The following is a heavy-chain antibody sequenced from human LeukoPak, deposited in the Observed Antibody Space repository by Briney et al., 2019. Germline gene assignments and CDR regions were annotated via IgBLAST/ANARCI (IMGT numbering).Heavy chain of an antibody. CDR1: GYTFTGYY. J-gene: IGHJ5*02. D-gene: IGHD2-2*02. Sequence: ASVKVSCKASGYTFTGYYMHWVRQAPGQGLEWMGWINPNSGGTNYAQKFQGRVTMTRDTSISTACMELSRLRSDDTAVYYCAREARGYCSSTSCYRPHNWFDPWGQGTLVTVSS. V-gene: IGHV1-2*02. CDR3: AREARGYCSSTSCYRPHNWFDP. CDR2: INPNSGGT.